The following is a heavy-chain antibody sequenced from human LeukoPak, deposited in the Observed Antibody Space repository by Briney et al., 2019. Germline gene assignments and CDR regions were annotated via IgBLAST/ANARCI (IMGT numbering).Heavy chain of an antibody. V-gene: IGHV1-2*02. D-gene: IGHD6-13*01. Sequence: GASVKVSCKASGYTFTGYYMHWVRQAPGQGLEWMGWINPNSGGTNYAQKFQGRVTMTRDTSISTAYMELSRLRSDDTAVYYCAREGIAAVGRRYYYYYMDVWGKGTTVTVSS. CDR1: GYTFTGYY. J-gene: IGHJ6*03. CDR2: INPNSGGT. CDR3: AREGIAAVGRRYYYYYMDV.